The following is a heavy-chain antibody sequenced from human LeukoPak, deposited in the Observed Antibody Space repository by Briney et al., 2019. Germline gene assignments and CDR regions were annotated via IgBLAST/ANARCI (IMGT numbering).Heavy chain of an antibody. CDR2: TYYRSKWYN. D-gene: IGHD1-7*01. J-gene: IGHJ4*02. CDR1: GDSVSSNSAA. CDR3: AREGHNWNYDCFDS. Sequence: SQTLSLTCAIFGDSVSSNSAAWNWIRQSPSRGLEWLGRTYYRSKWYNDYAVSMKGRISISPDTSKNQLSLQMSSVTPEDTAVYYCAREGHNWNYDCFDSWGQGILVTVSS. V-gene: IGHV6-1*01.